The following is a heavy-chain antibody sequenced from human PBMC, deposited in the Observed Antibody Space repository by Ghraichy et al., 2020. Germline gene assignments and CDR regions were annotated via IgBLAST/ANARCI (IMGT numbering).Heavy chain of an antibody. CDR1: GFTFSNYW. V-gene: IGHV3-7*03. J-gene: IGHJ4*02. CDR2: IKQDGSEK. CDR3: ASFQTTGWYSFYFDY. Sequence: GSLRLSCAASGFTFSNYWMSWVRQAPGKGLEWVANIKQDGSEKYYVDSVKGRFTISRDNAKNSLYLQMNSLRAEDTAVYYCASFQTTGWYSFYFDYWGQGTLVTVSS. D-gene: IGHD6-19*01.